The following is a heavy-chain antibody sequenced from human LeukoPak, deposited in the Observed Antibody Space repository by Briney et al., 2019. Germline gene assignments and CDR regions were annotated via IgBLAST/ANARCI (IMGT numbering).Heavy chain of an antibody. V-gene: IGHV1-46*01. CDR3: ARDRAPLTTTAVGFDP. Sequence: ASVKVSCKASGGTFSSYAISWVRQAPGQGLEWMGITNPSGGSTTYAQKFQGRVTMTRDTSTSTVYMELNNLRSEDTAVYYCARDRAPLTTTAVGFDPWGQGSPVTVSS. J-gene: IGHJ5*02. CDR2: TNPSGGST. CDR1: GGTFSSYA. D-gene: IGHD4/OR15-4a*01.